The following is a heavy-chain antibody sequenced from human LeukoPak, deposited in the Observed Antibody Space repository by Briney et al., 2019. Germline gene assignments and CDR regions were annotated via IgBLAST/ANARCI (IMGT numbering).Heavy chain of an antibody. CDR3: ARGTNYDSSGYYYKTPPEFDY. J-gene: IGHJ4*02. CDR2: INPSGGST. D-gene: IGHD3-22*01. V-gene: IGHV1-46*01. CDR1: GYTFTSYY. Sequence: ASVKVSCKASGYTFTSYYMHWVRQAPGQGLEWMGIINPSGGSTSYAQKFQGRVTMTRDMSTSTVYMELSSLRSEDTAGYYCARGTNYDSSGYYYKTPPEFDYWGQGTLVAVSS.